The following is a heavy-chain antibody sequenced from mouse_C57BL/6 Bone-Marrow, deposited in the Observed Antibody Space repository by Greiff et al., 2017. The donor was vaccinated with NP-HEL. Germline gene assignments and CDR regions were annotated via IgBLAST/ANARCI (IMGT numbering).Heavy chain of an antibody. CDR2: INPSSGYT. Sequence: QVQLQQSGAELARPGASVKMSCKASGYTFTSYTMHWVKQRPGPGLEWIGYINPSSGYTKYNQKFKDKATLTADKSSSTAYMQLSSLTSEDSAVYYCARDSAGPHYYAMDYWGQGTSVTVSS. CDR3: ARDSAGPHYYAMDY. V-gene: IGHV1-4*01. CDR1: GYTFTSYT. J-gene: IGHJ4*01. D-gene: IGHD3-2*02.